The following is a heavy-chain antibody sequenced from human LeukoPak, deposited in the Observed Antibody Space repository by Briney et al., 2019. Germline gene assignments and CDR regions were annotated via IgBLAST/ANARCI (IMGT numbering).Heavy chain of an antibody. CDR2: ISGSGGST. D-gene: IGHD6-13*01. Sequence: PWGSLRLSCAASGFTFSSYAMSWVRQAPGKGLEWVSAISGSGGSTYYADSVKGRFTISRDNSKNTLYLQMNSLRAEDTAVYYCAKAAGPQIYYYYMDVWGKGTTVTVSS. J-gene: IGHJ6*03. CDR1: GFTFSSYA. CDR3: AKAAGPQIYYYYMDV. V-gene: IGHV3-23*01.